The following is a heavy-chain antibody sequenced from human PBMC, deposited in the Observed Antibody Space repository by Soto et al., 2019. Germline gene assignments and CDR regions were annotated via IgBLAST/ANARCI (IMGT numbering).Heavy chain of an antibody. CDR3: ARVMTTVTTSAFDI. Sequence: GASVKVSCKASGGTFSSYAISWVRQAPGQGLEWMGGIIPIFGTANYAQKFQGRVTITADESTSTAYMELSSLRSEDTAVYYCARVMTTVTTSAFDIWGQGTMVTVSS. CDR1: GGTFSSYA. V-gene: IGHV1-69*13. J-gene: IGHJ3*02. D-gene: IGHD4-17*01. CDR2: IIPIFGTA.